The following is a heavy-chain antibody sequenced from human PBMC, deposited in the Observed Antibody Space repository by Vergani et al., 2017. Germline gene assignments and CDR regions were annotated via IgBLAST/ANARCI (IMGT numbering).Heavy chain of an antibody. CDR1: GFTSSYYG. D-gene: IGHD1-1*01. CDR2: ISYVGTQK. J-gene: IGHJ1*01. V-gene: IGHV3-30*03. CDR3: ATKSCGTPGCQIGYFSE. Sequence: QVHLVESGGGVVQPGRSLRLSCVVSGFTSSYYGMHWVRQAPGKGLEWVAVISYVGTQKYYPDSVKGRFTISRDNSKNTLCLQMNSLRTEDTAVYYCATKSCGTPGCQIGYFSEWGQGTLVTVSS.